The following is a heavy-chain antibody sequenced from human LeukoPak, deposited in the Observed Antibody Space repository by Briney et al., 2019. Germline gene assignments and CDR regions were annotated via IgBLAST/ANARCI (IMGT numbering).Heavy chain of an antibody. CDR1: GGSLSSSSYY. Sequence: SETLSLTCTVSGGSLSSSSYYWGWLRQPPGKGLEWVGSIYYSGSTYYNPSRERRVNISVNKCKKQFSLKESQVTAAATAVYYCATVIRGALRAAAFAIWGQGTMVTVSS. V-gene: IGHV4-39*07. CDR2: IYYSGST. CDR3: ATVIRGALRAAAFAI. D-gene: IGHD3-10*01. J-gene: IGHJ3*02.